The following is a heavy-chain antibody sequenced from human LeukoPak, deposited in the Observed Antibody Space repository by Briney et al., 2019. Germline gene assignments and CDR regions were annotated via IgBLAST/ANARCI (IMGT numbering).Heavy chain of an antibody. J-gene: IGHJ4*02. Sequence: ASVKVSCKASGYTFTSYGISWVRQAPGQGLEWMGWISAYNGNTNYAQKLQGRVTMTTDTSTSTAYTELRSLRSDDTAVYYCARAYGAVAGILLDYWGQGTLVTVSS. CDR1: GYTFTSYG. CDR2: ISAYNGNT. V-gene: IGHV1-18*01. D-gene: IGHD6-19*01. CDR3: ARAYGAVAGILLDY.